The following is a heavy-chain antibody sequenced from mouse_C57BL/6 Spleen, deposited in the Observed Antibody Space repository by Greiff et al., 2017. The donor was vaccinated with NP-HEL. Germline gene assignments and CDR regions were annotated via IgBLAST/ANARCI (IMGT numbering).Heavy chain of an antibody. J-gene: IGHJ4*01. D-gene: IGHD2-1*01. CDR3: ARGGNRNGYAMDY. CDR2: IYPGSGST. CDR1: GYTFTSYW. V-gene: IGHV1-55*01. Sequence: VQLQQPGAELVKPGASVKMSCKASGYTFTSYWITWVKQRPGQGLEWIGDIYPGSGSTNYNEKFKSKATLTVDTSSSTAYMQLISLTSEDSAVYYCARGGNRNGYAMDYWGQGTSVTVSS.